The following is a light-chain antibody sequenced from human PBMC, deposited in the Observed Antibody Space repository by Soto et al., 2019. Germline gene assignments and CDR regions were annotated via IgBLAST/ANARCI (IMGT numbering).Light chain of an antibody. J-gene: IGKJ1*01. Sequence: AIQLTQSPSSLSASVGDRVTITCRASTGIRTDLSWYQQKPGKVPKVLIYAATSLHSGVPSRFSGSGSGTDFTLNVSSLQPEDFATYYCLLYYNYPSTFGQGTKVDIK. CDR1: TGIRTD. CDR2: AAT. CDR3: LLYYNYPST. V-gene: IGKV1-6*01.